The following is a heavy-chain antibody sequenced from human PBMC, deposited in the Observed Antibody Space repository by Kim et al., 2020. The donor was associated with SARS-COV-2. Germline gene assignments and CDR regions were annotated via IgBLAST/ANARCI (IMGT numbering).Heavy chain of an antibody. J-gene: IGHJ4*02. CDR3: AREPDYGDYFDY. CDR1: GGSISSYY. V-gene: IGHV4-59*01. D-gene: IGHD4-17*01. CDR2: IYYSGST. Sequence: SETLSLTCTVSGGSISSYYWSWIRQPPGKGLEWIGYIYYSGSTNYNPSLKSRVTISVDTSKNQFSLKLSSVTAADTAMYYCAREPDYGDYFDYWGQGTLV.